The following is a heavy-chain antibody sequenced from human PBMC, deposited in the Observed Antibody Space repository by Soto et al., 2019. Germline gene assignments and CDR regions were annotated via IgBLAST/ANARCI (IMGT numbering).Heavy chain of an antibody. D-gene: IGHD3-16*01. Sequence: ASVKVSCKASGYSFTRYSIGWAQQAPGQGLEWMGWINAYNGNTNYAQNLQGRLTLTTDTSTTTAYMELRSLRSNDTAIYYCAMVDVYVTPSPQDVWGQGTTVTVSS. J-gene: IGHJ6*02. CDR2: INAYNGNT. CDR3: AMVDVYVTPSPQDV. V-gene: IGHV1-18*01. CDR1: GYSFTRYS.